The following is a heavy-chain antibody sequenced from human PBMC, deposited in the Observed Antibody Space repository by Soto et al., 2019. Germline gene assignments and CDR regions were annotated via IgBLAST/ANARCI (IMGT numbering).Heavy chain of an antibody. D-gene: IGHD3-22*01. J-gene: IGHJ4*02. CDR3: GRGSVDTVDSSGFYEY. V-gene: IGHV4-34*01. CDR1: GGSFSAYY. Sequence: SETLSLTCAVYGGSFSAYYWSWIRQPPGKGLEWMGEINHSGGTSYNPSLKSRVTISVDTSKSQFSLKLTSVTAGDRAVYYCGRGSVDTVDSSGFYEYWGPGTPVPVSS. CDR2: INHSGGT.